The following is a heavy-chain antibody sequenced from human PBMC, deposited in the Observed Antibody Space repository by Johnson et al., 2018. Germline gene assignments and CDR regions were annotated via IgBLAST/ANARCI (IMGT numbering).Heavy chain of an antibody. J-gene: IGHJ6*03. CDR2: IYSSGTT. CDR3: ARVVRVRDYDYYYMDV. V-gene: IGHV4-59*01. D-gene: IGHD2-21*01. CDR1: GGSIGGFY. Sequence: QVQLQESGPGLVKPSETLSLACTISGGSIGGFYWSWIRQLPGKGLEWIGYIYSSGTTRHNSSLKSRVTISLDTSKNQFSLNVYSVTAADTAMYYCARVVRVRDYDYYYMDVGGNGAAVIVSS.